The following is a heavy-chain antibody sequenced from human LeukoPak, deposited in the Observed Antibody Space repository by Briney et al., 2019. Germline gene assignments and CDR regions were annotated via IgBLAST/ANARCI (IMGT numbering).Heavy chain of an antibody. V-gene: IGHV1-2*02. D-gene: IGHD1-14*01. J-gene: IGHJ4*02. CDR2: INPNSGAT. Sequence: ASVKVSCKASGYTFTGYHMHWVRQAPGQGLEWMAWINPNSGATDYAQKFQGRVTVTRDTSTSTAYMELSRLRSDDTAVYYCARLNGNHFDYWGQGTLVTVS. CDR1: GYTFTGYH. CDR3: ARLNGNHFDY.